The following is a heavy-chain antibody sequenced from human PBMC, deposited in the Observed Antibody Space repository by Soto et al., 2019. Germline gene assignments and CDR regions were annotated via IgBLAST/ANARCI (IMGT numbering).Heavy chain of an antibody. V-gene: IGHV1-69*02. Sequence: QVQLVQSGAEVKKPGSSVKVSCKASGGTFRSYTISWVRQAPGQGLEWMGRIIPILGIANYAQKVQGRVTITADKSTSTAYMELSSLRSEDTAVYYCAMVVAATPFDYWGQGTLVTVSS. D-gene: IGHD2-15*01. CDR3: AMVVAATPFDY. J-gene: IGHJ4*02. CDR1: GGTFRSYT. CDR2: IIPILGIA.